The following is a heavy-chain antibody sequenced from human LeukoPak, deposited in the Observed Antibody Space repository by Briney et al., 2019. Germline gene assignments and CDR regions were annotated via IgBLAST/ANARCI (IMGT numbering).Heavy chain of an antibody. CDR1: GYTFTSYY. CDR3: ARLSPPATD. J-gene: IGHJ4*02. CDR2: INPSGGST. Sequence: ASVKVSCKASGYTFTSYYMHWVRQAPGQGLEWMGIINPSGGSTSYAQKFQGRVTMTRDTAISTAYMELSRLRSDDTAVYYCARLSPPATDWGQGTLVTVSS. V-gene: IGHV1-46*01.